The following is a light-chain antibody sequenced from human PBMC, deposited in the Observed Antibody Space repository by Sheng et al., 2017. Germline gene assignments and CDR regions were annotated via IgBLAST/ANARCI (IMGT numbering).Light chain of an antibody. J-gene: IGKJ3*01. V-gene: IGKV1-6*01. CDR1: QVISSS. Sequence: AVQLTQSPSSLSASVGDRVTITCRASQVISSSLVWYQQTPGMAPKLLVHAASTLQSGVPSRFSGSGSGTDFTLTISSLQPEDFATYYCLQDYNYPFTFGPGTKVDIK. CDR3: LQDYNYPFT. CDR2: AAS.